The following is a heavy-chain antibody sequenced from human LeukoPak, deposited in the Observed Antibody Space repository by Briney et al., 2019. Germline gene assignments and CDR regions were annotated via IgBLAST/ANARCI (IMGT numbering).Heavy chain of an antibody. CDR2: IYHSGST. J-gene: IGHJ3*02. D-gene: IGHD3-3*01. Sequence: SETLSLTCAVSGYSISSGYYWGWIRQPPGKGLEWIGSIYHSGSTYYNPSLKSRATISLGTSKNQFSLKLSSVTAADTAVYYCARHGGKNYDFWSGFYPGDAFDIWGQGTMVTVSS. CDR3: ARHGGKNYDFWSGFYPGDAFDI. V-gene: IGHV4-38-2*01. CDR1: GYSISSGYY.